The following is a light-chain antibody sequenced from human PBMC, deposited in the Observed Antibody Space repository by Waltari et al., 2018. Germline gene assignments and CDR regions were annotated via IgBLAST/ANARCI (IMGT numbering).Light chain of an antibody. CDR1: QNILYSSNNKNY. CDR3: QQHYSTPRT. V-gene: IGKV4-1*01. J-gene: IGKJ1*01. Sequence: DIVMTQSPDSLAVSLGERATINCKSSQNILYSSNNKNYLAWYQLKPGQAPKLLFYWASTRESGVPDRFSGSGSRTEFTLTINSLQAEDVAVYYCQQHYSTPRTFGQGTKVEIK. CDR2: WAS.